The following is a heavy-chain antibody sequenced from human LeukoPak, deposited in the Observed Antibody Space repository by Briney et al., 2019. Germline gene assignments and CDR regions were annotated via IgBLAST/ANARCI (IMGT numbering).Heavy chain of an antibody. CDR3: AKDSVPGATHYFDH. D-gene: IGHD1-26*01. CDR2: IRGNGGGT. Sequence: GGSLRLSCAASGFTFRSYAMSWVRQAPGKGLEWVAVIRGNGGGTYYADSVKGRFTISRDNSKNSLYLQMNSLRAEDTAVYYCAKDSVPGATHYFDHWGQGTLVAVSS. J-gene: IGHJ4*02. CDR1: GFTFRSYA. V-gene: IGHV3-23*01.